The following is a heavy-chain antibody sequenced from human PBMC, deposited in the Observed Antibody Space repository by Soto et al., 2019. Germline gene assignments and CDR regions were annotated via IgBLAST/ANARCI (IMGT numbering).Heavy chain of an antibody. D-gene: IGHD6-19*01. V-gene: IGHV3-21*01. CDR1: GFTFSSYS. J-gene: IGHJ6*02. Sequence: LRLSCAASGFTFSSYSMNWVRQAPWKGLEWVSSISSSSSYIYYADSVKGRFTISRDNAKNSLYLQMNSLRAEDTAVYYCARIAVAAHSGSSGMDGWGQGTTGTVSS. CDR3: ARIAVAAHSGSSGMDG. CDR2: ISSSSSYI.